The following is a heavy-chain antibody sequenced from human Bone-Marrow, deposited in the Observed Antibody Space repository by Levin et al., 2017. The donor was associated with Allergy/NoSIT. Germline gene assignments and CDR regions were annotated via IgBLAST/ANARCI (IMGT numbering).Heavy chain of an antibody. CDR2: IYYTGST. D-gene: IGHD3-22*01. CDR1: GGSITSYY. J-gene: IGHJ6*02. Sequence: SETLSLTCTVSGGSITSYYWSWIRQPPGKGLEWIGYIYYTGSTKYNPSLKSRVTISTDTSKNQVSLKLNSVTAADTAVYYCARDRLTDEASYYYGMGVWGQGTTVTVSS. CDR3: ARDRLTDEASYYYGMGV. V-gene: IGHV4-59*01.